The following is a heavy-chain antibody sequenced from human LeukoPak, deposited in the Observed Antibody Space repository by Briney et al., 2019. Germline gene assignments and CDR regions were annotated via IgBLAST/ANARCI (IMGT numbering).Heavy chain of an antibody. CDR1: GYTFTSYG. V-gene: IGHV1-69*01. J-gene: IGHJ6*03. D-gene: IGHD3-10*01. CDR3: ARSLHPSNYYPYYYYMDV. CDR2: IIPIFGTA. Sequence: SVKVSCKASGYTFTSYGISWVRQAPGQGLEWMGGIIPIFGTANYAQKFQGRVTITADESTSTAYMELSSLRSEDTAVYYCARSLHPSNYYPYYYYMDVWGKGTTVTVSS.